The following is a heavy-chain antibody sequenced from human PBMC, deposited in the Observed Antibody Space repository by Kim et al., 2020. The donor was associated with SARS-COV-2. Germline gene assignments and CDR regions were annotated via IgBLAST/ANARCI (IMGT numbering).Heavy chain of an antibody. J-gene: IGHJ4*02. D-gene: IGHD6-19*01. CDR3: TRPTGSGWYDY. CDR2: T. Sequence: TAYAASVKGRFTISRDDSKNTAYLQMNSLKTEDTAVYYCTRPTGSGWYDYWGQGTLVTVSS. V-gene: IGHV3-73*01.